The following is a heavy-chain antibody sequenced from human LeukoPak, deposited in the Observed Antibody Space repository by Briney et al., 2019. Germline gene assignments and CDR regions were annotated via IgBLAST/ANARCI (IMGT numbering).Heavy chain of an antibody. CDR1: GGSISSYF. Sequence: SETLSLTCTVSGGSISSYFWSWIRQPAGKGLEWIRRIYTSGSTNYNPSLKSRVTMSVDTSKNQFSRKLSSVTAADTAVYYCARDNYDFWSGTYTGRDYWGQGTLVTVSS. V-gene: IGHV4-4*07. CDR3: ARDNYDFWSGTYTGRDY. J-gene: IGHJ4*02. D-gene: IGHD3-3*01. CDR2: IYTSGST.